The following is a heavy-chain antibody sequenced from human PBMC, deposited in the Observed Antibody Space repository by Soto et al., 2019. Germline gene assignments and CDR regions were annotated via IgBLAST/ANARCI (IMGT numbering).Heavy chain of an antibody. V-gene: IGHV3-15*07. J-gene: IGHJ4*02. CDR2: IKSKTDGGTI. CDR3: ATAGGSAASLGY. D-gene: IGHD3-16*01. CDR1: GFTFSNAW. Sequence: GGSLRLSCAASGFTFSNAWMNWVRQAPGKGLEWVGRIKSKTDGGTIDYAAPVKGRFTISRDDSKNTLYLQMNSLKTEDAAVYYSATAGGSAASLGYWGQGTLVTVSS.